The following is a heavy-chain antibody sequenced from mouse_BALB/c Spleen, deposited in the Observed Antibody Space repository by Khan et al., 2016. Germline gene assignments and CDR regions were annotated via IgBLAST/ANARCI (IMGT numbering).Heavy chain of an antibody. J-gene: IGHJ4*01. CDR3: TRYYRYDETMDY. CDR1: GFTFSSYT. CDR2: ISSGGSYT. D-gene: IGHD2-14*01. V-gene: IGHV5-6-4*01. Sequence: EVELVESGGGLVKPGGSLKLSCAASGFTFSSYTMSWVRQTPEKRLEWVATISSGGSYTSYPDSVKGRFTISRDNAKNTLYLQMSSLKSEDTAMYYCTRYYRYDETMDYWGQGTSVTVSS.